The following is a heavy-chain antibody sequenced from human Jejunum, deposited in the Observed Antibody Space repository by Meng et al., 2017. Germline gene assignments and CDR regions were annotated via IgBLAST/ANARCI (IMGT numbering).Heavy chain of an antibody. CDR3: ATSNDRDGYYLGY. CDR2: IYQIGST. J-gene: IGHJ4*02. D-gene: IGHD5-24*01. V-gene: IGHV4-4*02. Sequence: SETLSLTCAVSGGSTSSTNWWSWVRQHPGKGLEWIGEIYQIGSTNYNPSLKSRVTISIDKSKSQISLQLSTVTAADTAVYSCATSNDRDGYYLGYWGQGTLVTVSS. CDR1: GGSTSSTNW.